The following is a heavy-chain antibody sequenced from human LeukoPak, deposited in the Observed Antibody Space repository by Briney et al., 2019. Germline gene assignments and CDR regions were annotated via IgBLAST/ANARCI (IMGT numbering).Heavy chain of an antibody. CDR3: ARGDGPGSYLIDY. CDR1: GFTFSNHA. V-gene: IGHV3-30*04. CDR2: ISNDESNK. Sequence: GGSLRLSCEASGFTFSNHAVHWVRQAPGEGLDWVALISNDESNKKYANSLKGRFTISRDNSKNTLYLQMNSLRVEDTAVYYCARGDGPGSYLIDYWGQGALVTVPS. D-gene: IGHD3-10*01. J-gene: IGHJ4*02.